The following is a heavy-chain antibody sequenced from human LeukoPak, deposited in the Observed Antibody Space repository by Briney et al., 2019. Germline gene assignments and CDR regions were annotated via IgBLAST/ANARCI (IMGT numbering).Heavy chain of an antibody. CDR3: ARERGDSMALYYYYMDV. J-gene: IGHJ6*03. Sequence: GGSLRLSCAASGFTFSSYSMNWVRQAPGKGLEWVSSISSSSSYIYYADSVKGRFTISRDNAKNSLYLQRTSLRAEDTAVYYCARERGDSMALYYYYMDVWGKGTTVTVSS. CDR1: GFTFSSYS. CDR2: ISSSSSYI. D-gene: IGHD4/OR15-4a*01. V-gene: IGHV3-21*01.